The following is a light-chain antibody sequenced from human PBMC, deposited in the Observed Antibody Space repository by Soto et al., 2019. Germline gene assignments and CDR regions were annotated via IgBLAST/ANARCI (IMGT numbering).Light chain of an antibody. CDR1: QSVSSY. J-gene: IGKJ1*01. CDR3: QQYNDWPLT. Sequence: EIVLTQSPATLSLSPGERATLSCRASQSVSSYLGWYQQKPGQAPRLLIYDASNRATGIPARFSGTGSGTEFTLTISSLQSEDFALYYCQQYNDWPLTFGQGTKVEI. V-gene: IGKV3-11*01. CDR2: DAS.